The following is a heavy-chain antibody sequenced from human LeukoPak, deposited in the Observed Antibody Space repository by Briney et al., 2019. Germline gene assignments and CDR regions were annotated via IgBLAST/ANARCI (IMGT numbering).Heavy chain of an antibody. Sequence: GGSLRLSCAASGFTFSTQGMKWIRQAPGKGLEWLSYISGGSSTVYFADSVKGRFTISRDNAKNSLYLQIKSLRDEDTAVYYCARVRGPTVATMYFNDWGQGTLVTVSS. V-gene: IGHV3-48*02. CDR2: ISGGSSTV. J-gene: IGHJ4*02. CDR3: ARVRGPTVATMYFND. D-gene: IGHD4-23*01. CDR1: GFTFSTQG.